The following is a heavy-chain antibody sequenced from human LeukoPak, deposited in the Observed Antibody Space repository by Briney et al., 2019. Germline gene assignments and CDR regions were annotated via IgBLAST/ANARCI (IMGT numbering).Heavy chain of an antibody. J-gene: IGHJ4*02. D-gene: IGHD1-26*01. CDR3: TREGDFDY. CDR2: ISYDGSNK. V-gene: IGHV3-30-3*01. CDR1: GFTFSSYA. Sequence: PGRSLRLSCAASGFTFSSYAMHWVRQAPGKGLEWVAVISYDGSNKYYADSVKGRFTISRDNSKNTMYLQMNNLRPEDTAVYYCTREGDFDYWGQGILVTVSS.